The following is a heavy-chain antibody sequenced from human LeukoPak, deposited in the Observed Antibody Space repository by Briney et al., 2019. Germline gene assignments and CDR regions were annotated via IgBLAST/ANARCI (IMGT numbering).Heavy chain of an antibody. V-gene: IGHV3-30*18. CDR3: AKDLTEGVLSMDV. D-gene: IGHD3-9*01. J-gene: IGHJ6*02. CDR1: GFTFSTYG. Sequence: GGSLRLSCAASGFTFSTYGMHWVRQAPGKGLEWVAGISYDGSTEQYADSVKGRFTISRDNSKNTLNLQMNSLREEDTAVYYCAKDLTEGVLSMDVWGQGTTVTVSS. CDR2: ISYDGSTE.